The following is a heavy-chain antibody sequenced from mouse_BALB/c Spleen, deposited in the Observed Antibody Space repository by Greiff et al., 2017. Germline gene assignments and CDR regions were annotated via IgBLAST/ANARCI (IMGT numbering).Heavy chain of an antibody. V-gene: IGHV1-9*01. CDR3: ASGKSTMITTGYYFDY. Sequence: QVQLKESGAELMKPGASVKISCKATGYTFSSYWIEWVKQRPGHGLEWIGEILPGSGSTNYNEKFKGKATFTADTSSNTAYMQLSSLTSEDSAVYYCASGKSTMITTGYYFDYWGQGTTLTVSA. J-gene: IGHJ2*01. CDR1: GYTFSSYW. CDR2: ILPGSGST. D-gene: IGHD2-4*01.